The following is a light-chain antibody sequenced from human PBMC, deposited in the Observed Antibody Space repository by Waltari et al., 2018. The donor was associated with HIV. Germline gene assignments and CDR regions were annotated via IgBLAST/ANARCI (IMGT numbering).Light chain of an antibody. CDR1: QSIGNY. Sequence: DIQMTQSPSSLSASVGDRVTIICRASQSIGNYLNWYHQKSGTAPELLIYAASSLQSGVPSRFSGIGSGTDFTLTITSLQPEEFATYYCQQSSSSPPTFSQGTKVEI. CDR3: QQSSSSPPT. V-gene: IGKV1-39*01. J-gene: IGKJ2*01. CDR2: AAS.